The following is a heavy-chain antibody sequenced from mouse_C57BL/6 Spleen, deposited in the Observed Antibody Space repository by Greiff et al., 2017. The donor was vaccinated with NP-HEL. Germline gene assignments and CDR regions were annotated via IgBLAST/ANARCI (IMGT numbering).Heavy chain of an antibody. J-gene: IGHJ4*01. Sequence: EVKLLESGGDLVKPGGSLKLSCAASGFTFSSYGLSWVRQTPDKRLEWVATISSGGSYTYYPDSVKGRFTISRDNAKNTLYLQMSSLKSEDTAMYYCARHRATVVDNAMDYWGQGTSVTVSS. CDR2: ISSGGSYT. CDR3: ARHRATVVDNAMDY. D-gene: IGHD1-1*01. CDR1: GFTFSSYG. V-gene: IGHV5-6*01.